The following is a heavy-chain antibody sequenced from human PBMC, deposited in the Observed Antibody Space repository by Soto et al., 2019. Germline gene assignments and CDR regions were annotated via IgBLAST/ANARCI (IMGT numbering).Heavy chain of an antibody. D-gene: IGHD3-10*02. Sequence: EVQLVESGGGLVQPGGSLRLSCAVSGFTLSDHFMDWVRQAPGKGLEWLGRTKHNVSSYATEYAASVKGRFTISRVDSYNSLYLQMSSLRTEDTAVYYCVAYLSYYVHWGEGTLVTVSS. CDR2: TKHNVSSYAT. CDR1: GFTLSDHF. CDR3: VAYLSYYVH. J-gene: IGHJ4*02. V-gene: IGHV3-72*01.